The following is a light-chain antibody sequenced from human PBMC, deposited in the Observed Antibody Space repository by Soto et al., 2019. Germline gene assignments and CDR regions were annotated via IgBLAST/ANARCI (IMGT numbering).Light chain of an antibody. Sequence: EIVLTQSPATLSLSPGERATLSCRASQSFSSYLAWYHQKPGQAPRLLIYEASNRATGIPARFSGSGSGTDFTLTISSLEPEDFAVYYCQQRSNWPPITFGQGTRLEI. CDR3: QQRSNWPPIT. V-gene: IGKV3-11*01. J-gene: IGKJ5*01. CDR1: QSFSSY. CDR2: EAS.